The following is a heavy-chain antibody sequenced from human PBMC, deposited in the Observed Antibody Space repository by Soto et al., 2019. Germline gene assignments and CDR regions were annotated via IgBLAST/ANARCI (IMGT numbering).Heavy chain of an antibody. D-gene: IGHD3-3*01. J-gene: IGHJ6*02. CDR2: ISYDGSNK. CDR3: AKDTNYDFWSSGMDV. CDR1: GFTFSSYG. Sequence: GGSLRLSCAASGFTFSSYGMHWVRQAPGKGLEWVAVISYDGSNKYYADSVKGRFTISRDNSKNTLYLQTNSLRAEDTAVYYCAKDTNYDFWSSGMDVWGQGTTVTVSS. V-gene: IGHV3-30*18.